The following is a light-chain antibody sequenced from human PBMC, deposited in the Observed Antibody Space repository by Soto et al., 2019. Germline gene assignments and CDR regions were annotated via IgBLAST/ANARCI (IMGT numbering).Light chain of an antibody. Sequence: EIVLTQSPGTLSVSPGERATLSCRASQSLNSNSLAWYQQKPGHAPRLLIYNAYNRASGIPDRFSGSGSGTDFTLTISRLEPEDFVVYHCQQYDGSPRTFGQGTKVEVK. J-gene: IGKJ1*01. CDR1: QSLNSNS. V-gene: IGKV3-20*01. CDR2: NAY. CDR3: QQYDGSPRT.